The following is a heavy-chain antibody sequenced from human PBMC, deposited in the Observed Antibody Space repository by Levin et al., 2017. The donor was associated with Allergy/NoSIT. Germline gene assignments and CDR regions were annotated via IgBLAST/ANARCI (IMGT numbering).Heavy chain of an antibody. J-gene: IGHJ4*02. CDR1: GFTFGDYA. D-gene: IGHD3-22*01. Sequence: GSLRLSCTASGFTFGDYAMSWFRQAPGKGLEWVGFIRSKAYGGTTEYAASVKGRFTISRDDSKSIAYLQMNSLKTEDTAVYYCTRGALYYYDSSGYYGYYFDYWGQGTLVTVSS. V-gene: IGHV3-49*03. CDR3: TRGALYYYDSSGYYGYYFDY. CDR2: IRSKAYGGTT.